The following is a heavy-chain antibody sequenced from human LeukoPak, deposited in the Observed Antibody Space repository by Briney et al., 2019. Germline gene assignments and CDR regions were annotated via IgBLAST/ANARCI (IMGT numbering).Heavy chain of an antibody. CDR1: GYSFTSYW. V-gene: IGHV5-51*01. Sequence: GESLKISCKGSGYSFTSYWIGWVRQMSRKGLEWMGIIYPGDSDTRYSPSFQGQVTISADKSISTAYLQWSSLNTSDTAMYYCARYPDHYYFDYWGQGTLVTVSS. D-gene: IGHD1-14*01. CDR2: IYPGDSDT. J-gene: IGHJ4*02. CDR3: ARYPDHYYFDY.